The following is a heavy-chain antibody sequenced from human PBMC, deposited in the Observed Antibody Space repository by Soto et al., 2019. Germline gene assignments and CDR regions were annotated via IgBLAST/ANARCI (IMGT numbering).Heavy chain of an antibody. CDR2: IYYSGST. V-gene: IGHV4-59*08. J-gene: IGHJ6*03. CDR1: GGSISSYY. CDR3: ARQGIYYGSGSYYSGRGSDYYYMDV. Sequence: SETLSLTCTVSGGSISSYYWSWIRQPPGKGLEWIGYIYYSGSTNYNHSLKSRVTISVDTSKNQFSLKLSSVTAADTAVYYCARQGIYYGSGSYYSGRGSDYYYMDVWGKGTTVTVSS. D-gene: IGHD3-10*01.